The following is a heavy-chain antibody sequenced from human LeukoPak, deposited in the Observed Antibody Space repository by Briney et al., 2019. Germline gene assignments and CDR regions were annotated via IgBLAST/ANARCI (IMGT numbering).Heavy chain of an antibody. J-gene: IGHJ4*02. V-gene: IGHV3-15*01. CDR2: IKRKTDGATT. D-gene: IGHD3-3*01. CDR3: TTDPLPGLRLLDWSYPGDS. Sequence: PGGSLRLSCAASGFTVTTLAMTWVRQAPGKGLEWVGRIKRKTDGATTDYAAPVKGRFTISRDDPKTTLFLQMNSLKTEDTAVYYCTTDPLPGLRLLDWSYPGDSWGQGTLVTVSP. CDR1: GFTVTTLA.